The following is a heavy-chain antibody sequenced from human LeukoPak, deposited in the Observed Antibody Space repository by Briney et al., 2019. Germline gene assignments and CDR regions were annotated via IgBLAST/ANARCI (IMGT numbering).Heavy chain of an antibody. Sequence: EASVKVSCKTSGYIFTTYDINWVRQASGRGLEWMGWMDPNSGNTGYAQKFQGRVTMTRSTLITTAYMELSSLRSEDTAMYYCARVEENSGYSHIYWGQGTLVTVSS. CDR1: GYIFTTYD. D-gene: IGHD3-22*01. CDR3: ARVEENSGYSHIY. J-gene: IGHJ4*02. CDR2: MDPNSGNT. V-gene: IGHV1-8*01.